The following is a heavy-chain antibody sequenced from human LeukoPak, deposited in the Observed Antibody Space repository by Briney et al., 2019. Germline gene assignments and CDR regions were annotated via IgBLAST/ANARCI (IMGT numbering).Heavy chain of an antibody. CDR2: IYYSGST. J-gene: IGHJ3*02. D-gene: IGHD2-21*02. Sequence: ASQTLSLTCTVSGGSISSGGYYWSWIRQHPGKGLEWIGYIYYSGSTYYNPSLQIRVTISVDTSKNQFSLKLSSVTAADTAVYYCARAPLAYCGGDCYSGAFDIWGQGTMVTVSS. V-gene: IGHV4-31*03. CDR1: GGSISSGGYY. CDR3: ARAPLAYCGGDCYSGAFDI.